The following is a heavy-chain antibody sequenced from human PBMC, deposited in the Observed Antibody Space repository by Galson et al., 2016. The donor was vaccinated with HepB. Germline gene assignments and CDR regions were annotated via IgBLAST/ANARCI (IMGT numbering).Heavy chain of an antibody. CDR1: GFTFSNYA. CDR3: ARDHKRYGSGSYGIDV. CDR2: ISSDGSNR. Sequence: SLRLSCAASGFTFSNYAIHWVRPAPGKGLEWVALISSDGSNRYFADSLKGRFPISRDNSKNTLYLQMNSLKAEDTAVYYCARDHKRYGSGSYGIDVWGQGTTVTVTS. V-gene: IGHV3-30-3*01. D-gene: IGHD3-10*01. J-gene: IGHJ6*02.